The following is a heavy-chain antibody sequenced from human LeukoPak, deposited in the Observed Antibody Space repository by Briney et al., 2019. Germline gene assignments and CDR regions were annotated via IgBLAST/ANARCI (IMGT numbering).Heavy chain of an antibody. J-gene: IGHJ4*02. CDR3: ARETFGTMDY. D-gene: IGHD3-3*01. CDR2: ISYDGSNK. Sequence: GRSLGLSCAASGFTFSSYAMHWVRQAPGKGLEWVAVISYDGSNKYYADSVKGRFTISRDNSKNTLYLQMNSLRAEDTAVYYCARETFGTMDYWGQGTLVTVSS. V-gene: IGHV3-30-3*01. CDR1: GFTFSSYA.